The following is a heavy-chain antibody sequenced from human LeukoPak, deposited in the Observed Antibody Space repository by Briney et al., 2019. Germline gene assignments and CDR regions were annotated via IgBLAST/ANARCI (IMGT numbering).Heavy chain of an antibody. CDR3: ARGYCSSTSCYYMDV. Sequence: SVKVSCKASGGTFSSYAISWVRQAPGQGLEWMGGIIPIFGTANYAQKFQGRVTITTDESTSTAYMELSSLRSDDTAVYYCARGYCSSTSCYYMDVWGKGTTVTVSS. CDR1: GGTFSSYA. J-gene: IGHJ6*03. CDR2: IIPIFGTA. D-gene: IGHD2-2*01. V-gene: IGHV1-69*05.